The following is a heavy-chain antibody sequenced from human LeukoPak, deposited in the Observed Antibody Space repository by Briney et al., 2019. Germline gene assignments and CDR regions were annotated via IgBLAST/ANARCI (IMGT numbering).Heavy chain of an antibody. CDR2: INHSGST. V-gene: IGHV4-34*01. J-gene: IGHJ4*02. CDR1: GGSFSGYY. CDR3: ARDGGTREADYEFDY. D-gene: IGHD4-17*01. Sequence: SETLSLTCAVYGGSFSGYYWSWIRQPPGKGLEWIGEINHSGSTNYNPSLKSRVTISVDTSKNQFSLKLSSVTAVDTAVYYCARDGGTREADYEFDYWGQGTLVTVSS.